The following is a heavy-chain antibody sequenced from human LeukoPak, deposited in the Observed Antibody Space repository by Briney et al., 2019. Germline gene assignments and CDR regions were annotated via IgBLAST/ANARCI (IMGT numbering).Heavy chain of an antibody. Sequence: GGSLRLSCAASGFTFSSYAMSWVRQAPGKGLEWVSAISISGENTYNADSVKGRFTISRDTSRNTLYLQMHSLRAEDTAVYYCARLISTSSSRFSDYWGQGTLVTVSS. J-gene: IGHJ4*02. CDR1: GFTFSSYA. CDR3: ARLISTSSSRFSDY. D-gene: IGHD6-6*01. V-gene: IGHV3-23*01. CDR2: ISISGENT.